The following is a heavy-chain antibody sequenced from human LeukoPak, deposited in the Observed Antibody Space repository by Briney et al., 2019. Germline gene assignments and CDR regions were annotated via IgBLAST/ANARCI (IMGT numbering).Heavy chain of an antibody. J-gene: IGHJ2*01. Sequence: PSETLSLTCAVYGESFSGYFWSWLRQPPGKGLEWVGEINHSGYTNYNPYLKSRVTISVDTSTKQFSLRLNSVTAADTAVYYGARIWPDLCGRGTLVTVSS. D-gene: IGHD3-10*01. CDR3: ARIWPDL. V-gene: IGHV4-34*01. CDR2: INHSGYT. CDR1: GESFSGYF.